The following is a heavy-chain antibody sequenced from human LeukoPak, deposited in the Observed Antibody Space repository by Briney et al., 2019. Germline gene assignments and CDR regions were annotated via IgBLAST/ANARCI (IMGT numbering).Heavy chain of an antibody. D-gene: IGHD3-10*01. V-gene: IGHV3-23*01. J-gene: IGHJ4*02. CDR2: ISNNGGYT. Sequence: GSLRLSCAASGFTFSSSAMSWVRQAPGKGLEWVSAISNNGGYTYYADSVQGRFTISRDNSKNTLYLQMNSLRAEDTAVYYCAKDHYGSGSRPTYYDYWGQGTLVTVSS. CDR1: GFTFSSSA. CDR3: AKDHYGSGSRPTYYDY.